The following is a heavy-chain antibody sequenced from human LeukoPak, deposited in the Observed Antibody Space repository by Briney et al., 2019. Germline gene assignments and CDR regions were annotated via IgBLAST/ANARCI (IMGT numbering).Heavy chain of an antibody. CDR3: AKRGVVIRVILVGLHKEAYYFDS. Sequence: GGSLRLSCAVSGITLSNYGISWVRPAPRRGLEWVAGISDRGGRTNYADSLKGRFTISRDNPKNTLYLQMNSLRAEDTAVYFCAKRGVVIRVILVGLHKEAYYFDSWGQGALVTVS. CDR1: GITLSNYG. D-gene: IGHD3-22*01. V-gene: IGHV3-23*01. CDR2: ISDRGGRT. J-gene: IGHJ4*02.